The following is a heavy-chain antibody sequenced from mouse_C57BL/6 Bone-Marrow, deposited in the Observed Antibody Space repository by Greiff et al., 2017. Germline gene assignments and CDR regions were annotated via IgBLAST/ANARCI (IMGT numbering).Heavy chain of an antibody. CDR2: FYPGSGSI. CDR3: ERRGAPIYYGRRRGAMDY. D-gene: IGHD2-1*01. CDR1: GYTFTEYT. Sequence: VQLQQSGAELVKPGASVKLSCKASGYTFTEYTIHWVKQRSGQGLEWIGWFYPGSGSIKYNEKFKDTATLTADPSSSTVYMVLSRLTSEDSAVYVGERRGAPIYYGRRRGAMDYWGQGTSVTVSS. J-gene: IGHJ4*01. V-gene: IGHV1-62-2*01.